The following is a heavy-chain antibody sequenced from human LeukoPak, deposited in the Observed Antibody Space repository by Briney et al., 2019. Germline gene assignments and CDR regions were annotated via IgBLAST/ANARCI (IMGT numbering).Heavy chain of an antibody. CDR3: ARFNYGGNLDY. J-gene: IGHJ4*02. CDR1: GFPFSSYG. D-gene: IGHD4-23*01. CDR2: IWYDGSHK. Sequence: PGGSLRLSCAASGFPFSSYGMHWVRQAPGKGLDWVAVIWYDGSHKYYADSVKGRFTISRDNSKNTLYLEMNSLRAEDTAVYYCARFNYGGNLDYRGQGTLVTVSS. V-gene: IGHV3-33*01.